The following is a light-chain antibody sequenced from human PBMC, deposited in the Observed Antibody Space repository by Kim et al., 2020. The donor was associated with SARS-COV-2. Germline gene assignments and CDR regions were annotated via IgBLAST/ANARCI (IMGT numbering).Light chain of an antibody. J-gene: IGLJ2*01. V-gene: IGLV2-8*01. Sequence: SPGQSVTIPCTGPSSDVGDYEHVSWYQQHPGKAPKLIIYEVTKRPSGVPDRFSGSKSGNTASLTVSGLQAEDEAVYYCSAYAGSRVFGGGTQLTVL. CDR1: SSDVGDYEH. CDR2: EVT. CDR3: SAYAGSRV.